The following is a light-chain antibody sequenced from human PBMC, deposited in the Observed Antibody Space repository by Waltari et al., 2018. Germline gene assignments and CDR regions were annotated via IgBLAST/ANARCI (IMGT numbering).Light chain of an antibody. J-gene: IGKJ1*01. V-gene: IGKV1-33*01. CDR3: QQYDNLPPWT. Sequence: DTQMTQSPSSLSASVGDRVTITCQASQDISNYLNWFQQKPGKGVPSRFSGSGYGTDFTLTISSLQSEDFATYYCQQYDNLPPWTFGLGTKVEIK. CDR1: QDISNY.